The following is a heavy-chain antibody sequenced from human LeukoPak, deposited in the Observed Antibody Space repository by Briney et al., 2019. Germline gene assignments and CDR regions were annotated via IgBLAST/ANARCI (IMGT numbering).Heavy chain of an antibody. D-gene: IGHD3-22*01. Sequence: GGSLRLSCAASGFTFSSYAMSWVRQAPGKGLEWVSAISGSGGSTYYADSVKGRFTISRDNSKNTLYLQMNSLRAEDTAVYYCAKVGLETYYYDSSGYPDAFDIWGQGTMATVSS. V-gene: IGHV3-23*01. CDR2: ISGSGGST. CDR1: GFTFSSYA. CDR3: AKVGLETYYYDSSGYPDAFDI. J-gene: IGHJ3*02.